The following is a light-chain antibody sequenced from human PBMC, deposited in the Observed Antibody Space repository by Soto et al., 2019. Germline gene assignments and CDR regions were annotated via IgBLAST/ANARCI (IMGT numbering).Light chain of an antibody. CDR3: QQSDDSPGT. CDR2: GAS. CDR1: QSVISN. J-gene: IGKJ1*01. Sequence: EIVMTQSPATLSVSPGVRATLSCRSSQSVISNLAWYQQKPGQAPRLLIYGASNRATAIPDRFSGSGSGTDFTLTISRLEPEDFAVYYCQQSDDSPGTFGQGTKVDI. V-gene: IGKV3D-15*01.